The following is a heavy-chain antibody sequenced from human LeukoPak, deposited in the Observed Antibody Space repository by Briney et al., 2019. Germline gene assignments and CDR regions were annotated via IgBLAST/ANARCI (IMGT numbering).Heavy chain of an antibody. CDR1: GFTFSSYA. D-gene: IGHD5-24*01. CDR3: ARDFYGYNWVYYFDY. V-gene: IGHV3-23*01. CDR2: ISGSGGST. Sequence: GGSLRLSCAASGFTFSSYAMSWVRQAPGKGLEWVSAISGSGGSTYYADSVKGRFTISRDNAKQSLYLQMNSLRAEDTAVYYCARDFYGYNWVYYFDYWGQGTLVTVSS. J-gene: IGHJ4*02.